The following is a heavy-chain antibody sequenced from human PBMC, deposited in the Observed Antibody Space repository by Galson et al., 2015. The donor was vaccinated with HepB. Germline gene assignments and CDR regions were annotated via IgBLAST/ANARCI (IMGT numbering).Heavy chain of an antibody. CDR2: IYYSGST. CDR3: ASRPPRYDFWSGKTRNFDY. D-gene: IGHD3-3*01. Sequence: SETLSLTCTVSGGSITGYYWSWIRQPPGKRLEWIGYIYYSGSTNYNPSLRSRVTISVDTSKNQFSLKLSSVTAADTAVYYCASRPPRYDFWSGKTRNFDYWGQGTLVTVSS. J-gene: IGHJ4*02. V-gene: IGHV4-59*08. CDR1: GGSITGYY.